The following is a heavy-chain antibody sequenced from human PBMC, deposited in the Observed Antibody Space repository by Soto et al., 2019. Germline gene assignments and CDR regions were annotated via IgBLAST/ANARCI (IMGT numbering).Heavy chain of an antibody. Sequence: QVQLVQSGAAVKQPGSSVTVSCKASGGTFGNSAISWVRQAPGQGLQWMGGIIPIFPTPDYAQTFQGRVTITADQATPTAYLELSSLKSEDPAVSYCARDKDRQQLGGNYYYGIDVWGQGTTVTVSS. D-gene: IGHD2-15*01. CDR1: GGTFGNSA. J-gene: IGHJ6*02. V-gene: IGHV1-69*12. CDR2: IIPIFPTP. CDR3: ARDKDRQQLGGNYYYGIDV.